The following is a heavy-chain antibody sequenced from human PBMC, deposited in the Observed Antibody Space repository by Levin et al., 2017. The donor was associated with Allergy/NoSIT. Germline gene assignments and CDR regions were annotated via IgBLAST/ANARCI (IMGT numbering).Heavy chain of an antibody. V-gene: IGHV1-2*02. CDR1: GYTFKLFY. CDR3: TRGGTFY. CDR2: INSNSGDT. J-gene: IGHJ4*02. D-gene: IGHD2-15*01. Sequence: GESLKISCKTSGYTFKLFYIHWVRQAPGQGLEWVGWINSNSGDTNYSQKFQGRVTMTRDMSTTTVYMELRSLQSDDTAVYYCTRGGTFYWGQGTLVTVSS.